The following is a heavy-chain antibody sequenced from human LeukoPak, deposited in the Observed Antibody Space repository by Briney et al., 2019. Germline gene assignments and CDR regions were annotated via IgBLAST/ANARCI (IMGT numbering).Heavy chain of an antibody. D-gene: IGHD2-21*01. CDR2: INPNSGGT. Sequence: ASVKVSCKASGYTFTSYYMHWVRQVPGQGLEWMGWINPNSGGTNYAQKFQGRVTMTRDTSISTAYMELSRLRSDDTAVYYCARDQGSLVVDYWGQGTLVTVSS. J-gene: IGHJ4*02. CDR3: ARDQGSLVVDY. V-gene: IGHV1-2*02. CDR1: GYTFTSYY.